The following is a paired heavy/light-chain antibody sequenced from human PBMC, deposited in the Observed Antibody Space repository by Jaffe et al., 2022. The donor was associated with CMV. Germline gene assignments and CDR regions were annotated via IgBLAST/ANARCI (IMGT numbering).Heavy chain of an antibody. J-gene: IGHJ4*02. CDR3: ARDSGGGMYPGWFIF. Sequence: QVHLVESGGGVVQPGRSLRLSCEASGFTFSSFGMHWVRQAPGKGLEWVAVSWFDGRNRNYADSVKGRFTISRDTSKNTVHLQMNSLRVEDTAVYYCARDSGGGMYPGWFIFRGQGTLVTVSS. D-gene: IGHD3-10*01. CDR1: GFTFSSFG. V-gene: IGHV3-33*01. CDR2: SWFDGRNR.
Light chain of an antibody. CDR1: QDISDTF. CDR2: GAS. V-gene: IGKV3-20*01. J-gene: IGKJ5*01. Sequence: EIVLTQSPGTLSLSPGERATLSCRASQDISDTFLAWYQQKPGQAPRLLIYGASSRAPGIPERFSGSGSGTDFTLTISRLEPEDFALYYCQQYRRSPLTFGQGTRLEIK. CDR3: QQYRRSPLT.